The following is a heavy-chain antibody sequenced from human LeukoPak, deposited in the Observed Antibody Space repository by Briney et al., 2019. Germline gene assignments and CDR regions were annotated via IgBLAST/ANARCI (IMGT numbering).Heavy chain of an antibody. Sequence: GESLKISCKASGYTFTGYYMHWVRQAPGQGLEWMGWINPNSGGTNYAQKFQGRVTMTRDTSISTAYMELSRLRSDDTAVYYCARDHCTNGVCYSYFDYWGQGTLVTVSS. CDR2: INPNSGGT. J-gene: IGHJ4*02. D-gene: IGHD2-8*01. CDR1: GYTFTGYY. V-gene: IGHV1-2*02. CDR3: ARDHCTNGVCYSYFDY.